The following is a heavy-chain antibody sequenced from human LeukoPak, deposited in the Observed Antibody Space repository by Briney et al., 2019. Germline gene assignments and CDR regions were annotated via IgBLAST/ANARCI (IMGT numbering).Heavy chain of an antibody. CDR1: GFTFGSYA. CDR3: AKGPSSGWWDYYYGMDV. Sequence: GGSLRLSCAASGFTFGSYAMSWVRQAPGKGLEWVSAISGSGGSTYYADSVKGRFTISRDNSKNTLYLQMNSLRAEDTAVYYCAKGPSSGWWDYYYGMDVWGKGTTVTVSS. V-gene: IGHV3-23*01. CDR2: ISGSGGST. J-gene: IGHJ6*04. D-gene: IGHD6-19*01.